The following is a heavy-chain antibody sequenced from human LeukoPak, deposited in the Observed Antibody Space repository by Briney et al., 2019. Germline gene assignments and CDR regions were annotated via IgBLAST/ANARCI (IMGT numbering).Heavy chain of an antibody. CDR3: AREPGFDSSGYLNWFDP. D-gene: IGHD3-22*01. J-gene: IGHJ5*02. CDR2: ISYSGST. V-gene: IGHV4-59*01. Sequence: SETLSLTCTVSGGSISSYYWSWIRQPPGKGLEWIACISYSGSTKYNPSLKSRVTISVDTSKNQLSLKLSSVTVADTAVYYCAREPGFDSSGYLNWFDPWGQGTLVTVSS. CDR1: GGSISSYY.